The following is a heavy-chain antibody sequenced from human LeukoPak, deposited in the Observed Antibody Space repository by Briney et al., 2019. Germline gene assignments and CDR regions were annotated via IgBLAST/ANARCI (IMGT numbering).Heavy chain of an antibody. J-gene: IGHJ5*02. CDR3: ASYYDILTGSTNWFDP. CDR2: IYYSGST. V-gene: IGHV4-30-4*01. CDR1: GGSISSGDYY. Sequence: SETLSLTCTVSGGSISSGDYYWSWIRQPPGKGLEWIGYIYYSGSTYYNPSLKSRVTISVDTSKNQFSLKLSSVTAADTAVYYCASYYDILTGSTNWFDPWGQGTLVTVSS. D-gene: IGHD3-9*01.